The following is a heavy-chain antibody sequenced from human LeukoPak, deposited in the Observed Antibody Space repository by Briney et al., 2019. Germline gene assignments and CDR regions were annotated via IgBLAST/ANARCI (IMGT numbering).Heavy chain of an antibody. V-gene: IGHV3-30*04. Sequence: QAGRSLRLSRAASGFTFSSYAMHWVRQAPGKGLEWVAVISYDGSNKYYADSVKGRFTISRDNSKNTLYLQMNSLRAEDTAVYYCARGEYDILTGYCDYWGQGTLVTVSS. CDR1: GFTFSSYA. J-gene: IGHJ4*02. CDR3: ARGEYDILTGYCDY. CDR2: ISYDGSNK. D-gene: IGHD3-9*01.